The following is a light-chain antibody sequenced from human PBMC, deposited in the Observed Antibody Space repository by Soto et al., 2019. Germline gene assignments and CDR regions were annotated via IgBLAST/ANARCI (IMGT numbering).Light chain of an antibody. CDR3: QQSYSTLGT. V-gene: IGKV1-5*01. Sequence: DIQMTPSPSTLSASVGDRVTITCRASQSISSWLAWYQQKPGKAPKLLIYDASSLESGVPSRFSGSGSGTDFTLTISSLQPEDFATYYCQQSYSTLGTFGQGTKVDIK. CDR2: DAS. J-gene: IGKJ1*01. CDR1: QSISSW.